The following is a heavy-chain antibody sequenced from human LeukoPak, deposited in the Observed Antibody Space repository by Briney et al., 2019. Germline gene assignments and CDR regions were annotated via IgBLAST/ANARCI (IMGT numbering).Heavy chain of an antibody. V-gene: IGHV1-69*04. J-gene: IGHJ6*04. D-gene: IGHD3-10*01. CDR1: GGTFSSYA. CDR3: ARGGHVPYYYYSMDV. Sequence: SVKVSCKASGGTFSSYAISWVRQAPGQGLEWMERIIPIFGIANYAQKFQGRVTITADKSTSTAYMELRSLRSDDTAVYYCARGGHVPYYYYSMDVWGKGTTVTVSS. CDR2: IIPIFGIA.